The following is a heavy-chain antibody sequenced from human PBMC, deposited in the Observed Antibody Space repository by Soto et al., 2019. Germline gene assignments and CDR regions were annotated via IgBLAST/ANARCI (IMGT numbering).Heavy chain of an antibody. CDR2: IIPIFGTA. V-gene: IGHV1-69*13. CDR1: GGTFSSYA. Sequence: GASVKVSCKASGGTFSSYAISWVRQAPGQGLEWMGGIIPIFGTANYAQKFQGRVTITADESTSTAYMELSSLRSEDTAVYYCARASSSKDIVVVPAATYYYYGMDVWGQGTMVTVSS. D-gene: IGHD2-2*01. J-gene: IGHJ6*02. CDR3: ARASSSKDIVVVPAATYYYYGMDV.